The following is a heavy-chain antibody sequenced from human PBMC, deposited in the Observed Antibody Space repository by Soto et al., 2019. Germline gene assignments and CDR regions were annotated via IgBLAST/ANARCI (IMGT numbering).Heavy chain of an antibody. V-gene: IGHV1-2*04. CDR3: ARIALYCSGGSCFYFDF. Sequence: RASVKVSCKASGYTFTDHYFHWVRQAPGQGLEWMGWINPKSGATKYAQKFQGWVTMTRDTSISTAYMELSRLKSDDTAVYYCARIALYCSGGSCFYFDFWGQGTLVTVSS. D-gene: IGHD2-15*01. J-gene: IGHJ4*02. CDR1: GYTFTDHY. CDR2: INPKSGAT.